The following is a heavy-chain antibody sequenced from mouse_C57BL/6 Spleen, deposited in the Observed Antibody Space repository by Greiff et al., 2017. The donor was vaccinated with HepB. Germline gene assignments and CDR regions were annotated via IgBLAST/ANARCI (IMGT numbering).Heavy chain of an antibody. Sequence: VQGVESGPELVKPGASVKISCKASGYAFSSSWMNWVKQRPGKGLEWIGRIYPGDGDTNYNGKFKGKATLTADKSSSTAYMQLSSLTSEDSAVYFCAREDGSLYYYAMDYWGQGTSVTVSS. V-gene: IGHV1-82*01. D-gene: IGHD1-1*01. CDR1: GYAFSSSW. J-gene: IGHJ4*01. CDR3: AREDGSLYYYAMDY. CDR2: IYPGDGDT.